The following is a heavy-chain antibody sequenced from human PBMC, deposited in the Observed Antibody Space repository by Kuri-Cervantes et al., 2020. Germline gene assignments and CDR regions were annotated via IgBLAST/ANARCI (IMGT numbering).Heavy chain of an antibody. J-gene: IGHJ4*02. CDR3: TRAPYFDRNSFDFDY. D-gene: IGHD3-22*01. Sequence: GESLKISCGASGFTFGTYWMSWVRQAPGKGLECVSVIFAEGDTYYADSVKGRFTISRDRSKNTLYLQMNNLRAEDTAMYYCTRAPYFDRNSFDFDYWGQGTLVTVSS. V-gene: IGHV3-53*01. CDR2: IFAEGDT. CDR1: GFTFGTYW.